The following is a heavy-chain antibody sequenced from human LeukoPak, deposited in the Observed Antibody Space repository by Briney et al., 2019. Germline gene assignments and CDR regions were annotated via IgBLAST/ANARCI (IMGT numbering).Heavy chain of an antibody. CDR2: INPNSGGT. CDR3: ARDRRGSYYYYYYMDV. Sequence: ASVKVSCKASGYTFTGYYMHWVLQAPGQGLEWMGRINPNSGGTNYAQKFQGRVTMTRDTSISTAYMELSRLRSDDTAVYYCARDRRGSYYYYYYMDVWGKGTTVTVSS. J-gene: IGHJ6*03. CDR1: GYTFTGYY. D-gene: IGHD1-26*01. V-gene: IGHV1-2*06.